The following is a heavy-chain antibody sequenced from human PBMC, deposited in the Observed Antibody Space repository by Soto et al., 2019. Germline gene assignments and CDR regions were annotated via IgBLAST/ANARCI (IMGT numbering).Heavy chain of an antibody. V-gene: IGHV3-74*03. CDR2: INSDGITT. CDR3: AKVKGGSGARGDPLDL. D-gene: IGHD2-15*01. J-gene: IGHJ5*02. CDR1: GLTLSNYW. Sequence: EVQLVESGGGPVQAGGSLRLSCAASGLTLSNYWMQWVRQGPGKGLVWVAHINSDGITTKYAESVKGRFTISRDDAKNMLYLQMNSMRHDDTAVYYCAKVKGGSGARGDPLDLCGQGILVTVSS.